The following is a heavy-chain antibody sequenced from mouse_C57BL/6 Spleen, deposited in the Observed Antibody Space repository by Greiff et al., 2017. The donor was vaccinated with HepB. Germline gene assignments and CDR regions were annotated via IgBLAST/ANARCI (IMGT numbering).Heavy chain of an antibody. V-gene: IGHV1-69*01. D-gene: IGHD1-1*01. Sequence: QVQLQQPGAELVMPGASVKLSCKASGYTFTSYWMHWVKQRPGQGLEWIGEIDPSDSYTNYNQKFKGKSTLTVDKSSSTAYMQLSSLTSEDSAVYYCARPSYYGSRGDAMDYWGQGTSVTVSS. CDR1: GYTFTSYW. CDR2: IDPSDSYT. J-gene: IGHJ4*01. CDR3: ARPSYYGSRGDAMDY.